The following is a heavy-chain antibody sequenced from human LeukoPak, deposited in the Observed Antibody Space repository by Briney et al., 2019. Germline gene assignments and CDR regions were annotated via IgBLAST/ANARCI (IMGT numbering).Heavy chain of an antibody. CDR3: ARAGLRGVMINWFDP. V-gene: IGHV4-59*12. Sequence: SETLSLTCTVSGGSISSYYWSWIRQPPGKGLEWIGYIYYSGSTYYNPSLKSRVTISVDTSKNQFSLKLSSVTAADTAVYYCARAGLRGVMINWFDPWGQGTLVTVSS. CDR2: IYYSGST. J-gene: IGHJ5*02. CDR1: GGSISSYY. D-gene: IGHD3-10*01.